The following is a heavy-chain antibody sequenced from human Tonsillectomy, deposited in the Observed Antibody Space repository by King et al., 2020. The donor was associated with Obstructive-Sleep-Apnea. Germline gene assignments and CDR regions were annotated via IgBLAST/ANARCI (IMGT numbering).Heavy chain of an antibody. J-gene: IGHJ4*02. D-gene: IGHD3-22*01. V-gene: IGHV3-74*01. Sequence: VQLVESGGGLVQPGGSLRLSCAASGFTFSIYWMHWVRQPPGKGLVWVSRINSDGRSTSYADSVKGRFTISRDNDKNTLYLQMNSLRAEDTAVYYCARDPVDSSGTYFDYWGQGTLVTVSS. CDR1: GFTFSIYW. CDR3: ARDPVDSSGTYFDY. CDR2: INSDGRST.